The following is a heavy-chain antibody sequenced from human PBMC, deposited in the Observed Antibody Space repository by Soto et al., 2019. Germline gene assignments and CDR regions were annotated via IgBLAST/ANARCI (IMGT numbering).Heavy chain of an antibody. Sequence: QLQLQESGPGLVKPSETLSLTCTVSGGSISSSSYYWGWIRQPPGKGLEWIGSIYYSGSTYYNPSPKSPATIPVDTSKNQFSLKLSSVTAADTAVYYCARRGYYAISAFEIWGQGTMVTVSS. CDR1: GGSISSSSYY. CDR2: IYYSGST. V-gene: IGHV4-39*01. J-gene: IGHJ3*02. CDR3: ARRGYYAISAFEI. D-gene: IGHD2-8*01.